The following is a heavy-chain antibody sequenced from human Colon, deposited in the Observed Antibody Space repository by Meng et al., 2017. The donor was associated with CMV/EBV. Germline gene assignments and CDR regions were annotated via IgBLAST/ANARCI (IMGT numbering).Heavy chain of an antibody. CDR3: ARVPRLDWNYDSGSYYLDS. D-gene: IGHD3-16*01. CDR1: GFSLSDANVG. CDR2: ISSTGEK. J-gene: IGHJ4*02. Sequence: SGPTLVKPTETLTLTCTVSGFSLSDANVGVAWVRQSPGKALEWLAHISSTGEKSHNPSLKSRLTLSKDTATGQVLLSVTDVGPVDAGTYFCARVPRLDWNYDSGSYYLDSWGQGTPVTVSS. V-gene: IGHV2-26*01.